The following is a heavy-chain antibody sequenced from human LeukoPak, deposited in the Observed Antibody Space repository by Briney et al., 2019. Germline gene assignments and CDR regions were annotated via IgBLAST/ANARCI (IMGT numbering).Heavy chain of an antibody. Sequence: GGSLRLSCAASGFTFSSYGMCWVRQAPGKGLEWVSAISGSGGSTYYADSVKGRFTISRDNSKNTLYLQMNSLRAEDTAVYYCARVRRGYSFDYWGQGTLVTVSS. V-gene: IGHV3-23*01. CDR2: ISGSGGST. CDR1: GFTFSSYG. CDR3: ARVRRGYSFDY. D-gene: IGHD5-12*01. J-gene: IGHJ4*02.